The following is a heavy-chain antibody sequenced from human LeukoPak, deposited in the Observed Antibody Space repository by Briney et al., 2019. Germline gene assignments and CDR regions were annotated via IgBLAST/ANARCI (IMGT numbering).Heavy chain of an antibody. CDR2: INSYGSST. CDR1: GFTFSSYW. J-gene: IGHJ4*02. V-gene: IGHV3-74*01. Sequence: PGVSLRLSCAASGFTFSSYWMHWVRQAPGKGLVWVSRINSYGSSTSYADSVKGRFTISRDNAKNTLYLQMNSLRAEDTAVYYCAARGTYYDFWIGYPRSGYWGQGTLVTVSS. CDR3: AARGTYYDFWIGYPRSGY. D-gene: IGHD3-3*01.